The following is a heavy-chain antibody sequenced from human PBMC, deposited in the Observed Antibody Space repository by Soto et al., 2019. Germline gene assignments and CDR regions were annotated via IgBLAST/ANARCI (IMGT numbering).Heavy chain of an antibody. V-gene: IGHV4-30-4*01. D-gene: IGHD3-22*01. J-gene: IGHJ3*02. CDR2: IYYSGST. CDR1: GGSISSGDYY. CDR3: AKVVGDYDSSGYWGAFDI. Sequence: SETLSLTCTVSGGSISSGDYYWSWIRRPPGKGLEWTGYIYYSGSTYYNPSLKSRVTISVDTSKNQFSLKLSSVAAADTAVYYCAKVVGDYDSSGYWGAFDIGGQGTMVTVSS.